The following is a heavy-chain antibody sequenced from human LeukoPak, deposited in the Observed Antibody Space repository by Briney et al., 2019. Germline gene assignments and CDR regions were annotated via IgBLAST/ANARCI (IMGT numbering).Heavy chain of an antibody. J-gene: IGHJ4*02. CDR2: IYYSGST. Sequence: SETLSLTCTVSGGSISSGGYYWSWIRQHPGKGLEWIGHIYYSGSTYYNPSLKSRVTISVDTSKNQFSLKLSSVTAADTAVYYCATYQTAAGTGHDYWGQGTLVTVSS. CDR3: ATYQTAAGTGHDY. V-gene: IGHV4-31*03. CDR1: GGSISSGGYY. D-gene: IGHD6-13*01.